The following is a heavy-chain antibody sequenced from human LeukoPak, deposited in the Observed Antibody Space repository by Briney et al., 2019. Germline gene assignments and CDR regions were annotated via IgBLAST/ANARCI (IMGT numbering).Heavy chain of an antibody. D-gene: IGHD3-9*01. CDR1: GFTASSNY. CDR2: IYSGGST. V-gene: IGHV3-53*01. CDR3: AKVLSLRHFDWVLYIDH. Sequence: GGSLRLXCAASGFTASSNYMRWVRQAPGKGLEWVSVIYSGGSTYYADSVKGRFTISRDNSKNTLYLQMNSLRAEDTAVYYCAKVLSLRHFDWVLYIDHWGQGTLVTVSS. J-gene: IGHJ4*02.